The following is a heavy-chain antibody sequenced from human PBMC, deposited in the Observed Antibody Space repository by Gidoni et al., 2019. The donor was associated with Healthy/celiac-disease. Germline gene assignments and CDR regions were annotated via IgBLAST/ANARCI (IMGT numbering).Heavy chain of an antibody. CDR2: ISSSSGTI. Sequence: EVQLVESGGGLVQPGGSLRLSCAASGFTFSSYSMNWVRQAPGKGLGWVSYISSSSGTIYYPASVKGRFTISRDNAKNSLYLQMNSLRDEDTAVYYCAGVVDGSATWGQGTLVTVSS. J-gene: IGHJ5*02. D-gene: IGHD3-10*01. CDR1: GFTFSSYS. V-gene: IGHV3-48*02. CDR3: AGVVDGSAT.